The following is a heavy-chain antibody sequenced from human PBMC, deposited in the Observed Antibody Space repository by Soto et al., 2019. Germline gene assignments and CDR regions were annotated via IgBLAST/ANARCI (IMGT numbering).Heavy chain of an antibody. D-gene: IGHD3-10*01. CDR1: GYSFTGYY. CDR2: INPNSGGT. Sequence: GESLKISCKGSGYSFTGYYMHWVRQAPGQGLEWMGWINPNSGGTNYAQKFQGWVTMTRDTSISTAYMELSRLRSDDTAVYYCARAKGITMVRLAYDYWGQGTLVTVSS. V-gene: IGHV1-2*04. CDR3: ARAKGITMVRLAYDY. J-gene: IGHJ4*02.